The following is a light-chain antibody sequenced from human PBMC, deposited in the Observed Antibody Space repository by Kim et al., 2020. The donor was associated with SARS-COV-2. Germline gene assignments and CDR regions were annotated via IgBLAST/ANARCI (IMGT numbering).Light chain of an antibody. CDR3: SSYASSITWV. Sequence: GQSITISCTGHRSAVGGYNYVSWYQQHPGSAPTLMIYDVNNRPSGISNRFSGSKSGNTASLTISGLQAEDEADYYCSSYASSITWVFGGGTQVTVL. CDR1: RSAVGGYNY. CDR2: DVN. V-gene: IGLV2-14*03. J-gene: IGLJ3*02.